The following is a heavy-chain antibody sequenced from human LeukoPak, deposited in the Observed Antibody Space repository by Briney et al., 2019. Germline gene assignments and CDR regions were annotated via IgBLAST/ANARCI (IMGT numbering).Heavy chain of an antibody. CDR2: IISDGSNI. D-gene: IGHD2-8*01. J-gene: IGHJ4*02. V-gene: IGHV3-74*01. Sequence: GGSLRLSCAASGFTLSNYWMHWVRQAPGKGLVWVSRIISDGSNINYADSVKGRFTISRDNAKNTLYLQMDSLRAEDTAVYYCARDLRHCTNDVCGDYWGQGTLVTVSS. CDR1: GFTLSNYW. CDR3: ARDLRHCTNDVCGDY.